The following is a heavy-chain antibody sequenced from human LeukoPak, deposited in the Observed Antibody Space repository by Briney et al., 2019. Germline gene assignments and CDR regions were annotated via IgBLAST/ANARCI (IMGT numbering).Heavy chain of an antibody. V-gene: IGHV3-7*01. D-gene: IGHD6-19*01. Sequence: GGSLRLSCAASGFTFSSYWMSWVRQAPGEGLERVANIKQDGSEKYYVDSVKGRFTISRDNAKNSLYLQMNSLRAEDTAVYYCARTHGGWYYFDYWGQGTLVTVSS. J-gene: IGHJ4*02. CDR3: ARTHGGWYYFDY. CDR2: IKQDGSEK. CDR1: GFTFSSYW.